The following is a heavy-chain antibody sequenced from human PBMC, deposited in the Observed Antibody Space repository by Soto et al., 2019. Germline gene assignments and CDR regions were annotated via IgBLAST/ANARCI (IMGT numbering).Heavy chain of an antibody. D-gene: IGHD3-3*01. CDR2: IYYSGST. CDR3: ARLYTYYDFWSAADY. J-gene: IGHJ4*02. V-gene: IGHV4-59*08. CDR1: GGSISSYY. Sequence: SETLSLTCTVSGGSISSYYWSWIRQPPGKGLEWIGYIYYSGSTNYNPSLKSRVTISVDTSKNQFSLKLSSVTAADTAVYYCARLYTYYDFWSAADYWGQGTLVPVAS.